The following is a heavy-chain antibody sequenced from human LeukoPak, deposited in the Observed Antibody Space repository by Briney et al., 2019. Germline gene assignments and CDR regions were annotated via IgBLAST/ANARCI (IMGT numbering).Heavy chain of an antibody. CDR2: IKQDGSEK. D-gene: IGHD2-2*01. Sequence: PGGSLRLSCAASGFAFSSYWMSWVRQAPGKGLEWVANIKQDGSEKYYVDSVKGRFTISRDNAKNSLYLQMNSLRAEDTAVYYCARGDLGYCSSTSCYSFDIWGQGTMVTVSS. CDR1: GFAFSSYW. CDR3: ARGDLGYCSSTSCYSFDI. V-gene: IGHV3-7*01. J-gene: IGHJ3*02.